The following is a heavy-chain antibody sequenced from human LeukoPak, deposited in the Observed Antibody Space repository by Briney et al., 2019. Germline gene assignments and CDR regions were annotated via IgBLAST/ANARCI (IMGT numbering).Heavy chain of an antibody. CDR2: ISSNGGST. CDR3: ASQTRGAFDI. CDR1: GFTFSSYA. D-gene: IGHD1/OR15-1a*01. J-gene: IGHJ3*02. Sequence: GGSLRLSCAASGFTFSSYAMHWVRQAPGKGLEYVSAISSNGGSTYYANSVKGRFTISRDNSKNTLYLQMGSLRAEDMAVYYCASQTRGAFDIWGQGTMVTVSS. V-gene: IGHV3-64*01.